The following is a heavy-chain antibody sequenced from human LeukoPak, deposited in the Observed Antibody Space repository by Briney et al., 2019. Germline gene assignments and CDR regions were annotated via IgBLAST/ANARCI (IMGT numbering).Heavy chain of an antibody. CDR3: ARISAAAGTESFDY. CDR1: GFTFSSYG. V-gene: IGHV3-33*01. D-gene: IGHD6-13*01. J-gene: IGHJ4*02. CDR2: IWYDGSNK. Sequence: GGSLRLSCAASGFTFSSYGMHWVSQAPGKGLEWVAVIWYDGSNKYYADSVKGRFTISRDNSTNPLYLQMNSLRAEDTAAYYCARISAAAGTESFDYWGQGTLVTVSS.